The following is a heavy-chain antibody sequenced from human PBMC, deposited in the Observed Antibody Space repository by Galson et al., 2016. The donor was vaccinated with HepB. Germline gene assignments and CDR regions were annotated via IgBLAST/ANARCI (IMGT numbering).Heavy chain of an antibody. V-gene: IGHV4-34*01. CDR3: ARGDVVPKTYTFGTQGLSLLRGRGIDHPVHHQNARDV. CDR1: GEPFSGHY. D-gene: IGHD3-10*01. Sequence: SETLSLTCAVYGEPFSGHYWTWIRQPPGQGLEWIGEITQSGNTNYNPSLMGRVSMSADSSKNQFSLKLMSVTAADTAVYFCARGDVVPKTYTFGTQGLSLLRGRGIDHPVHHQNARDVWGQGTTVTVSS. J-gene: IGHJ6*02. CDR2: ITQSGNT.